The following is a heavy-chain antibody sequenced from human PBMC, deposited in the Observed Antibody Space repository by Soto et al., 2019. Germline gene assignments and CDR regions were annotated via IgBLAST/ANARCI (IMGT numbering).Heavy chain of an antibody. V-gene: IGHV3-23*01. D-gene: IGHD3-22*01. CDR1: GFTFSSYA. Sequence: AGGSLRLSCAASGFTFSSYAMSWVRQAPGKGLEWVSAISGSGGSTYYADSVKGRFTISRDNSKNTLYLQMNSLRAEDTAVYYCAKQEWYYYDSSGYSVYWGQGTLVTVSS. J-gene: IGHJ4*02. CDR3: AKQEWYYYDSSGYSVY. CDR2: ISGSGGST.